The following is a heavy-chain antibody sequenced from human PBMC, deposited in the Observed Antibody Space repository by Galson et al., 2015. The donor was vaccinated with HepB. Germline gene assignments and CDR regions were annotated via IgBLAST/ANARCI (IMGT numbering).Heavy chain of an antibody. CDR2: ISYDGSNN. J-gene: IGHJ4*02. CDR1: GFTFSSYG. D-gene: IGHD1-26*01. CDR3: AKVSVGATGGDYFDY. V-gene: IGHV3-30*18. Sequence: SLRLSCAASGFTFSSYGMHWVRQAPGKGLEWVAVISYDGSNNYYADSVKGRFTISRDNSKNTLYLQMDSLRAEDTAVYYCAKVSVGATGGDYFDYWGQGTLVTVSS.